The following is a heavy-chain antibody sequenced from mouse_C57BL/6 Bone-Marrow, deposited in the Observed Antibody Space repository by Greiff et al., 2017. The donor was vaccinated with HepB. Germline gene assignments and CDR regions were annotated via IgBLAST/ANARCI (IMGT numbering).Heavy chain of an antibody. Sequence: DVQLVESGPGLVKPSQSLSLTCSVTGYSITSGYYWNWIRQFPGNKLEWMGYISYDGSNNYNPSLKNRISITRDTSKNQFFLKLNSVTTEDTATYYCARDRGYYGSSGYFDVWGTGTTVTVSS. CDR3: ARDRGYYGSSGYFDV. CDR1: GYSITSGYY. CDR2: ISYDGSN. D-gene: IGHD1-1*01. V-gene: IGHV3-6*01. J-gene: IGHJ1*03.